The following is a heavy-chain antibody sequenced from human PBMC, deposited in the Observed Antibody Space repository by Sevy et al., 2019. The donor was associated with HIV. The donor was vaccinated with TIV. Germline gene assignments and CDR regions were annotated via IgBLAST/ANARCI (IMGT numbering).Heavy chain of an antibody. D-gene: IGHD3-3*01. CDR2: INQDGSER. Sequence: GSLRLSCAASGFTFSRFWMSWVRQAPGKGLEWVANINQDGSERYYVASVKGRFTISRDNAKNSLYLQMNSLRGEDTAVFFCARGGVLEWPLGPFDYWGQGTLVTVSS. V-gene: IGHV3-7*03. CDR1: GFTFSRFW. CDR3: ARGGVLEWPLGPFDY. J-gene: IGHJ4*02.